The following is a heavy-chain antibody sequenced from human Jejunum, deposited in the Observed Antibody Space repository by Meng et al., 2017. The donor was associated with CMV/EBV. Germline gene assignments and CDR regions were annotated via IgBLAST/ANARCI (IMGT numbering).Heavy chain of an antibody. CDR2: ISAISDYT. J-gene: IGHJ4*02. Sequence: EVKLLGSGGALVQLGGSLGLSCAASGFTFSGYDMSWVRQAPGKGLQWVSTISAISDYTHYADSVKGRFTTSRDNSQNTLYLQMNSLRVEDTAIYYCTKPDGPDFWGQGTLVTVSS. V-gene: IGHV3-23*01. CDR3: TKPDGPDF. CDR1: GFTFSGYD.